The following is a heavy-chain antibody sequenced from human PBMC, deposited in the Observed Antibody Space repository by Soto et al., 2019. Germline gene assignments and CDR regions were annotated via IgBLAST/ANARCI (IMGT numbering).Heavy chain of an antibody. Sequence: ESGGGVVQPGTSLRLSCAASGFTFKNYGMHWVRQAPGKGLEWVAIVYYDGSNQYYADSVKGRFTISRDNSKNTLYLQMNRLRVDDTAMYYCARDLSDYWGQGTLVTASS. CDR2: VYYDGSNQ. V-gene: IGHV3-33*01. CDR1: GFTFKNYG. CDR3: ARDLSDY. J-gene: IGHJ4*02.